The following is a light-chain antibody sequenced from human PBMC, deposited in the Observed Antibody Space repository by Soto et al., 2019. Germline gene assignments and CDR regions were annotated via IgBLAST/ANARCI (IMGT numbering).Light chain of an antibody. Sequence: QAVVTQPPSVSGAPGQRVTISCTGSSSNIGAGYDVHWYQQFPGTAPKLLIYANNNRPSGVPGRFSGSKSGTSASLAITWLQAEDEADYYCQSYDSSLSGYVFGTGTKLTVL. CDR3: QSYDSSLSGYV. CDR1: SSNIGAGYD. J-gene: IGLJ1*01. V-gene: IGLV1-40*01. CDR2: ANN.